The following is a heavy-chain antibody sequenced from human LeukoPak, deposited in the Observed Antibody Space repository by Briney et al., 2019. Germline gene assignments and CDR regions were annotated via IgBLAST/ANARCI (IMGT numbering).Heavy chain of an antibody. CDR1: GGSISSSSYY. CDR3: ARGHGRPSGGYY. J-gene: IGHJ4*02. CDR2: IYYSGST. Sequence: SETLSLTCTVSGGSISSSSYYWGWIRQPPGKGLEWIGSIYYSGSTYYNPSLKSRVTISVDTSKNQFSLKLSSVTAADTAVYYCARGHGRPSGGYYWGQGTLVTVSS. V-gene: IGHV4-39*07. D-gene: IGHD3-16*01.